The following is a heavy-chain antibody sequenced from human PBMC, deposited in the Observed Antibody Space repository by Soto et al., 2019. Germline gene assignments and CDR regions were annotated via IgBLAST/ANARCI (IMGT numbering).Heavy chain of an antibody. CDR2: LFYSGST. CDR3: VHHGGVPYSHDV. V-gene: IGHV4-4*02. J-gene: IGHJ1*01. Sequence: PSETLSLTCAVSGGSLGSSNCWSSVRQPPGQTLEWLGELFYSGSTKYNPSLSSRVTISADQSNNVFSLRLASVTAADTAMYYCVHHGGVPYSHDVWGQGVLVTVSS. CDR1: GGSLGSSNC. D-gene: IGHD2-15*01.